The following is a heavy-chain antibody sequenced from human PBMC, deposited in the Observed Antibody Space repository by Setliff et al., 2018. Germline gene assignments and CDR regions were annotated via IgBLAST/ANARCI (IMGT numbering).Heavy chain of an antibody. Sequence: SETLSLTCNVSGASISSYYWSWIRQPPGKGLEWIGYFFNSWDTDCNPSLKSRVTISVDTSKNQFSLRLSSVTAADTAVYYCARMSGFLYSDVWGKGTTVT. V-gene: IGHV4-59*08. CDR3: ARMSGFLYSDV. CDR1: GASISSYY. D-gene: IGHD3-3*01. J-gene: IGHJ6*03. CDR2: FFNSWDT.